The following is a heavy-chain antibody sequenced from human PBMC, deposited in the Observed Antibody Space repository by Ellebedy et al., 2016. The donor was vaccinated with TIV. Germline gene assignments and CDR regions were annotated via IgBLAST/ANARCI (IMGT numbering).Heavy chain of an antibody. CDR2: IYHSGST. CDR1: GGSISRSSYY. CDR3: ARLWFGELPSRDAFEY. Sequence: MPSETLSLTCTVSGGSISRSSYYWGWVRQPPGKGLEWIGSIYHSGSTYYKPSLKSRVTISVDTSKSQFSLKVSSVTAADTAVYYCARLWFGELPSRDAFEYWGQGILVTVSS. D-gene: IGHD3-10*01. V-gene: IGHV4-39*01. J-gene: IGHJ4*02.